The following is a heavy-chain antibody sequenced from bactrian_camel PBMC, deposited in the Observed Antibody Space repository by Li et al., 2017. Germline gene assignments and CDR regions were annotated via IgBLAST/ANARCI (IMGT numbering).Heavy chain of an antibody. V-gene: IGHV3S40*01. D-gene: IGHD1*01. CDR1: GLNMSRYY. J-gene: IGHJ4*01. CDR3: AAGPSTVAWKQRPNYRY. CDR2: IYTSSSAT. Sequence: DVQLVESGGGLVQPGGSLRLSCSASGLNMSRYYMAWFRQTPGKEREGVAGIYTSSSATIYADSVKGRFTISQDVAKSTVYLQMNNLKPEDSAMYYCAAGPSTVAWKQRPNYRYWGQGTQVTVS.